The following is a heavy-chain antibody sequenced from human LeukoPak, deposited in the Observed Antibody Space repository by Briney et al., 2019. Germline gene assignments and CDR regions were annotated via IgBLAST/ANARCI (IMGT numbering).Heavy chain of an antibody. Sequence: VASVKVPCKASGYTFTSYYMHWVRQAPGQGLEWMGIINPSGGSTSYAQKFQGRVTMTRDTSTSTVYMELSSLRSEDTAVYYCARGYYDFWTRYNWFDPWGQGTLVTVSS. J-gene: IGHJ5*02. V-gene: IGHV1-46*01. CDR2: INPSGGST. CDR1: GYTFTSYY. CDR3: ARGYYDFWTRYNWFDP. D-gene: IGHD3-3*01.